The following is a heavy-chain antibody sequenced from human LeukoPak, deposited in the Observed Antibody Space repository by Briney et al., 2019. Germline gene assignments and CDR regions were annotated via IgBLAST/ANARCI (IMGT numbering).Heavy chain of an antibody. Sequence: PSGTLSLTCTVPGDSITSSNYYWGWLRHPPGKGLEWIGSIYYSGSTYYNPSLKSRVTISVDTSKDQFSLKLTSVTAADTGVFYCARMELRYFDWSYHGYNFDYWGQGARVTVSS. CDR1: GDSITSSNYY. CDR3: ARMELRYFDWSYHGYNFDY. J-gene: IGHJ4*02. V-gene: IGHV4-39*01. CDR2: IYYSGST. D-gene: IGHD3-9*01.